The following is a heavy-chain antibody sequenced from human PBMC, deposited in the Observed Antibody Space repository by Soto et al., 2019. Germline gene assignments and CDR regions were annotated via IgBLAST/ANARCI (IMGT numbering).Heavy chain of an antibody. V-gene: IGHV1-69*13. CDR2: IIPIFGTA. D-gene: IGHD2-2*01. CDR1: GGTFSSYA. CDR3: ARTGVVVPAATNYYYYGMDV. J-gene: IGHJ6*02. Sequence: ASVKVSCKASGGTFSSYAISWVRQAPGQGLEWMGGIIPIFGTANYAQKFQGRATITADESTSTAYMELSSLRSEDTAVYYCARTGVVVPAATNYYYYGMDVWGQGTTVTVSS.